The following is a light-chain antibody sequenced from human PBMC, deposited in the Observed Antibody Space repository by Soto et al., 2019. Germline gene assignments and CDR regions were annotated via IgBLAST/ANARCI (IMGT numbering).Light chain of an antibody. CDR1: QSVSTY. CDR3: QQRTNSLIT. J-gene: IGKJ5*01. Sequence: EIVLTQSPATLSLSPGERGTLSCRASQSVSTYLAWYQQKAGQAPRLLIYDASKRATGIPARFSGSGSGTDFTLTISSPEPEDSAIYYCQQRTNSLITFGQGTRLEIK. V-gene: IGKV3-11*01. CDR2: DAS.